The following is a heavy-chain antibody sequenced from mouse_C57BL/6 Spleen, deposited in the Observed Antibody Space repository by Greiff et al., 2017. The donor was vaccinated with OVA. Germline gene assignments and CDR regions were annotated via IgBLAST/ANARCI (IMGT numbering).Heavy chain of an antibody. D-gene: IGHD1-1*01. CDR2: ISSGGDYI. V-gene: IGHV5-9-1*02. CDR3: TRYYYGSSYWYFDV. CDR1: GFTFSSYA. J-gene: IGHJ1*03. Sequence: DVKLVESGAGLVKPGGSLKLSCAASGFTFSSYAMSWVRQTPEKRLEWVAYISSGGDYIYYADTVKGRFTISRDNARNTLYLQMSSLKSEDTAMYYCTRYYYGSSYWYFDVWGTGTTVTVSS.